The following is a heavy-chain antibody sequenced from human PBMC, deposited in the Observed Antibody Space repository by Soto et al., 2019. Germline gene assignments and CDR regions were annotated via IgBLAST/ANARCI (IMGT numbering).Heavy chain of an antibody. CDR1: GGSISSGDYY. D-gene: IGHD1-7*01. V-gene: IGHV4-30-4*01. Sequence: SETLSLTCTVSGGSISSGDYYWSWIRQPPGKGLEWIGYIYYSGSTYYNPSLKSRVTISVDTSKNQFSLKLSPVTAAATAVYYCARERLSITGTTGSVWGQGTLVTVSS. CDR2: IYYSGST. J-gene: IGHJ4*02. CDR3: ARERLSITGTTGSV.